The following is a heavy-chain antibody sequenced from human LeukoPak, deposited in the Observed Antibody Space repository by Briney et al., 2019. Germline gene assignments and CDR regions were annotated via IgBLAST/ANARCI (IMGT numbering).Heavy chain of an antibody. CDR1: GYKFTDYW. J-gene: IGHJ3*02. CDR2: IFPGDSDT. Sequence: GESLKISCEASGYKFTDYWIVWVRQMPGQGLECMGIIFPGDSDTRYRPSFQGQVTISADKSINTAYLQWSSLKASDTAMYYCSRHDGGGGSSYDFDIWGQGTMVTVSS. D-gene: IGHD6-13*01. V-gene: IGHV5-51*01. CDR3: SRHDGGGGSSYDFDI.